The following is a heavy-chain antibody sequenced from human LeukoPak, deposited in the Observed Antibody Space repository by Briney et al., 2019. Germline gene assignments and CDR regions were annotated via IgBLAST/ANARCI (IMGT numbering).Heavy chain of an antibody. D-gene: IGHD6-13*01. V-gene: IGHV3-7*01. Sequence: GGSLRLSCAASGFTLSSYWMSWVRQAPGKGLEWVANIKYDGSEKDYVDSVKGRFTISRDNAKNSLYLQMNSLRAEDTAVYYCARDIAPAGLFFDYWGQGTLVSVSS. CDR3: ARDIAPAGLFFDY. CDR1: GFTLSSYW. CDR2: IKYDGSEK. J-gene: IGHJ4*02.